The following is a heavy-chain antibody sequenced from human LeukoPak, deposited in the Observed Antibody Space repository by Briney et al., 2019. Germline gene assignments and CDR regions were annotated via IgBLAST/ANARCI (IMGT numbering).Heavy chain of an antibody. CDR2: IYYRGST. V-gene: IGHV4-59*12. J-gene: IGHJ6*03. D-gene: IGHD3-3*01. Sequence: SETLSLTCTVSGDSISSYYWSWIRQSPGKGLEYIGYIYYRGSTYYNPSLKSRVTISVDTSKNQFSLKLSSVTAADTAVYYCARDGGTTYYDFWSGYRPNYYYMDVWGKGTTVTVSS. CDR3: ARDGGTTYYDFWSGYRPNYYYMDV. CDR1: GDSISSYY.